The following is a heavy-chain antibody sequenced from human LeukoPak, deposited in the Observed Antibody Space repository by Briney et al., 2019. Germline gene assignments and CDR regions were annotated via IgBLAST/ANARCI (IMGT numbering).Heavy chain of an antibody. CDR2: IYYSGSS. Sequence: SETLSLTCTVSGRSISSYYWSWIRQPPGKGLEWIGYIYYSGSSNYNPSLKSRVTISVDTSKNQFSLKLSSVTAADTAVYYCARGPMVRGPEAYYYMDVWGKGTRVTVSS. D-gene: IGHD3-10*01. J-gene: IGHJ6*03. CDR1: GRSISSYY. CDR3: ARGPMVRGPEAYYYMDV. V-gene: IGHV4-59*01.